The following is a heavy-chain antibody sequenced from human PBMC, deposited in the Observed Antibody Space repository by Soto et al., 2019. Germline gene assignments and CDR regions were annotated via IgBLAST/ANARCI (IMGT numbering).Heavy chain of an antibody. D-gene: IGHD4-17*01. CDR2: ISAYNGNT. Sequence: ASVKVSCKASGYTFTSYGISWERQAPGQGLERMGWISAYNGNTNYAQKPQGRVTMTTETSTSTAYMALRSLRSDDTAVYYCARDNHNYGDYETMPALDYWGQGPLVTGSS. CDR1: GYTFTSYG. J-gene: IGHJ4*02. CDR3: ARDNHNYGDYETMPALDY. V-gene: IGHV1-18*01.